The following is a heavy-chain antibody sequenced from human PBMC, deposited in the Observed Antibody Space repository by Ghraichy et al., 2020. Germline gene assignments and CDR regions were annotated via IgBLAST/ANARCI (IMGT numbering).Heavy chain of an antibody. CDR1: GYSFITYD. CDR3: ARDLYSGSYHDY. CDR2: ISGYTGKT. D-gene: IGHD1-26*01. V-gene: IGHV1-18*01. J-gene: IGHJ4*02. Sequence: ASVVSCKTSGYSFITYDISWVRQAPGQGLEWMGWISGYTGKTKYAQKLQGRVTMTTDTSTKTAYMELRSLRSDDTAVYYCARDLYSGSYHDYWGQGTLVTVSS.